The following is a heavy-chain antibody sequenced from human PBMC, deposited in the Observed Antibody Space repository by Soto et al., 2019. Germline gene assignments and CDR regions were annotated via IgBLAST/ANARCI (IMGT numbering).Heavy chain of an antibody. CDR2: IGPESGAT. D-gene: IGHD1-26*01. Sequence: DSVKVSYKASGYTFTGHYIHWVRQAPEQGPEWMGEIGPESGATRYAQRFQGRVTMTMDMSITTVYMELNNLSPDDTAVYYCGRGRSGQIVVFYWGQGTPVTVSS. CDR1: GYTFTGHY. V-gene: IGHV1-2*02. CDR3: GRGRSGQIVVFY. J-gene: IGHJ4*02.